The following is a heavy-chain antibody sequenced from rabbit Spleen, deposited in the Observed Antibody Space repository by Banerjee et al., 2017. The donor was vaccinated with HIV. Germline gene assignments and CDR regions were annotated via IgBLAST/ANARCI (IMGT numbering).Heavy chain of an antibody. CDR3: ARDLASVVGWNFNL. CDR2: IRSGGSGTT. D-gene: IGHD3-1*01. CDR1: GFSFNSGYD. V-gene: IGHV1S40*01. Sequence: QSLEESGGGLVKPGASLTLTCKASGFSFNSGYDMCWVRQAPGKGLEWIGCIRSGGSGTTYSATWAKGRFTISRSSSTTVTLQMTSLTAADTATYFCARDLASVVGWNFNLWGPGTLVTVS. J-gene: IGHJ4*01.